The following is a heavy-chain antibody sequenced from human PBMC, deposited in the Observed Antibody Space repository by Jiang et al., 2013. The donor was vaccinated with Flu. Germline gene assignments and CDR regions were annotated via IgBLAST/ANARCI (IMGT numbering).Heavy chain of an antibody. J-gene: IGHJ3*02. V-gene: IGHV4-39*01. CDR1: GGSISSSSYY. Sequence: GPGLVKPSQTLSLTCTVSGGSISSSSYYWGWIRQPPGKGLEWIGSIYYSGSTYYNPSLKSRVTISVDTSKNQFSLKLSSVTAADTAVYYCARVKAAAGTPVVASAFDIWGQGTMVTVSS. CDR3: ARVKAAAGTPVVASAFDI. CDR2: IYYSGST. D-gene: IGHD6-13*01.